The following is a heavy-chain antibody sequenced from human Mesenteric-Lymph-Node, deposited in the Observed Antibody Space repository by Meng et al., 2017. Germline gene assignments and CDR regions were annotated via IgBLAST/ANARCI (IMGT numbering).Heavy chain of an antibody. D-gene: IGHD3-10*01. V-gene: IGHV1-69*13. CDR1: GYTFTGYY. CDR3: ARGRGYGSGSYYKTYYYGMDV. J-gene: IGHJ6*02. CDR2: IIPIFGTA. Sequence: SVKVSCKASGYTFTGYYMHWVRQAPGQGLEWMGGIIPIFGTANYAQKFQGRVTITADESTSTAYMELSSLRSEDTAVYYCARGRGYGSGSYYKTYYYGMDVWGQGTTVTVSS.